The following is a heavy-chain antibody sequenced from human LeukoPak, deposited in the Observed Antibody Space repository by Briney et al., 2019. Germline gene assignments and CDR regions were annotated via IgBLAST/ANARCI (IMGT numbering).Heavy chain of an antibody. Sequence: GASVKVSCKASGYTFTGYYMHWVRQAPGQGLEWMGWINPNSGGTNYAQKFQGRVTMTRDTSISTAYMELSRLRSDDTAVYYCARDSSSWYRGVGYWGQGTLVTVSS. CDR1: GYTFTGYY. D-gene: IGHD6-13*01. CDR2: INPNSGGT. V-gene: IGHV1-2*02. J-gene: IGHJ4*02. CDR3: ARDSSSWYRGVGY.